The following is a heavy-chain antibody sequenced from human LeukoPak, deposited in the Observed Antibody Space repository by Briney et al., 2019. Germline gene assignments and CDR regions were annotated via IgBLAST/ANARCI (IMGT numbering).Heavy chain of an antibody. CDR3: ARQISYCSSTSCYTHLDY. CDR2: IYPGDSDT. D-gene: IGHD2-2*02. CDR1: GYSFTSYW. V-gene: IGHV5-51*01. J-gene: IGHJ4*02. Sequence: GESLKISCKGSGYSFTSYWIGWVRRVPGKGLEWMGIIYPGDSDTRYSPSFQGQVTISADKSISTAYLQWSSLKASDTATYYCARQISYCSSTSCYTHLDYWGQGTLVTVSS.